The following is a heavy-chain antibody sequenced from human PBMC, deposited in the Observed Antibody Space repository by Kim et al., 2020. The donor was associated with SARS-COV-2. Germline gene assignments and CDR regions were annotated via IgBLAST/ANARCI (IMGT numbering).Heavy chain of an antibody. Sequence: DGTYYPGSVEGRFTISRDNSKNTLYLQMNSLRAEDTAVYYCAKGWNGDCWGQGTLVTVSS. V-gene: IGHV3-23*01. D-gene: IGHD1-1*01. CDR3: AKGWNGDC. CDR2: DGT. J-gene: IGHJ4*02.